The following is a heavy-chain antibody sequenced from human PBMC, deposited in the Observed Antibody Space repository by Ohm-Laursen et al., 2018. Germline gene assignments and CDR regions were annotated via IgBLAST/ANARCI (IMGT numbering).Heavy chain of an antibody. J-gene: IGHJ4*02. CDR1: GGSISSGDYY. V-gene: IGHV4-61*08. Sequence: PSETLSLTCTVSGGSISSGDYYWSWIRQPPGTRLEWIGYIFYSGSTKYNPSLKSRVTISVDTSRNQFSLKVSSVTAADTAVYYCARVIRMTTVTRFDYWGQGALVTVSS. CDR2: IFYSGST. CDR3: ARVIRMTTVTRFDY. D-gene: IGHD4-17*01.